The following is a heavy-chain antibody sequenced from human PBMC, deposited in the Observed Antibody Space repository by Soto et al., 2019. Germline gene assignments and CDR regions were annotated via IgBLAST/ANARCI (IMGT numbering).Heavy chain of an antibody. D-gene: IGHD2-2*01. J-gene: IGHJ6*02. Sequence: EVQLVESGGGLVKPGGSLRLSCAASGFTFSSYSMNWVRQAPGKGLEWVSSISSSSSYIYYADSVKGRFTISRDNAKNSRYLLMNSLRAEDPAVYYCARDRDIVVVPAAIEPEYYYYYGMDVWGQGTTVTVSS. CDR1: GFTFSSYS. CDR2: ISSSSSYI. CDR3: ARDRDIVVVPAAIEPEYYYYYGMDV. V-gene: IGHV3-21*01.